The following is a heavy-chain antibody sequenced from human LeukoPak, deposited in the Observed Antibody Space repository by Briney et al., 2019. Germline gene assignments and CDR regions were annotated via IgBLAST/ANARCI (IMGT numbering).Heavy chain of an antibody. CDR1: GIIFGDYL. CDR3: SRGSGWLSVY. D-gene: IGHD6-19*01. Sequence: GGSLRLSCTASGIIFGDYLMSWFRQAPGKGLEWIGFISGGTTEYAASVKGRFTISRDDSTSIAYLQMNSLTTEDTAVYYCSRGSGWLSVYWGQGTLVTVSS. J-gene: IGHJ4*02. V-gene: IGHV3-49*03. CDR2: ISGGTT.